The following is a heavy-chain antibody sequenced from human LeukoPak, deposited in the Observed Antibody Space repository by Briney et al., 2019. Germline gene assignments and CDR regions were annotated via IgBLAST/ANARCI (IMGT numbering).Heavy chain of an antibody. D-gene: IGHD3-22*01. Sequence: GGSLRLSCAASGFTFSSYGMHWVRQAPGKGLEWVAVIWYDGSNKYYADSVKGRFTISRDNSKNTLYLQMNSLRAEDTAVYYCARDRDSSGYYYESTPFDYWGQGTLVTVSS. CDR3: ARDRDSSGYYYESTPFDY. CDR1: GFTFSSYG. J-gene: IGHJ4*02. CDR2: IWYDGSNK. V-gene: IGHV3-33*01.